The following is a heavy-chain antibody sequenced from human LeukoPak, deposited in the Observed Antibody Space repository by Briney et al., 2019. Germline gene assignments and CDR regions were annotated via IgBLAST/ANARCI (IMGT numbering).Heavy chain of an antibody. CDR2: INPNSGGT. Sequence: EASVKVSCKASGYTFTGYYMHWVRQAPGQGLEWMGWINPNSGGTNYAQKFQGWVTMTRDTSISTAYMELSRLRSDDTAVYYCARDSATVTTPYFDYWGQGTLVTVSS. J-gene: IGHJ4*02. CDR3: ARDSATVTTPYFDY. CDR1: GYTFTGYY. V-gene: IGHV1-2*04. D-gene: IGHD4-17*01.